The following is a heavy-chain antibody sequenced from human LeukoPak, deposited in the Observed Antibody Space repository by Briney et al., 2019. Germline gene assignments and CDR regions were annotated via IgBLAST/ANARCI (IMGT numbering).Heavy chain of an antibody. CDR1: GGSIISTAYY. D-gene: IGHD1-26*01. J-gene: IGHJ4*02. CDR3: ARGSRRLADFHY. CDR2: IYYSGST. V-gene: IGHV4-39*01. Sequence: SETLSLTCTVSGGSIISTAYYWGWIRQPPGKGLEWIGSIYYSGSTYYNPSLKSRVTISVDTSKNQFSLELSSVTAADTAVYYCARGSRRLADFHYWGQGTLVTVSS.